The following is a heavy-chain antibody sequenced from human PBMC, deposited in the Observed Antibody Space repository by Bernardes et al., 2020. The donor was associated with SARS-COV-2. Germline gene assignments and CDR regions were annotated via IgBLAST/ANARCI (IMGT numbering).Heavy chain of an antibody. CDR1: GGSISSSSYY. Sequence: SETLSLTCTVSGGSISSSSYYWNWIRQPPGKGLEWIVSIYYTGGMYYNPSLKSRVTISVDTSKNLFSLKLRSVTAADTAVYYCASLILTWDLYHFDSWGQGTLVSVSS. CDR2: IYYTGGM. V-gene: IGHV4-39*01. CDR3: ASLILTWDLYHFDS. J-gene: IGHJ4*02. D-gene: IGHD7-27*01.